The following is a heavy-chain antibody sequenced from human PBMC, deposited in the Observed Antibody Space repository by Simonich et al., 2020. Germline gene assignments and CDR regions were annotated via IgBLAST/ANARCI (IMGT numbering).Heavy chain of an antibody. Sequence: EVQLVESGGGVVRPGGSLRLSCAASGFTFDDYGMSWVREGPGRGLDGVSVINWNGGITGYADAVKGRFTISRDNDKNSLNLQMNSLRAEDTALYHCARGRNDFDYWGQGTLVTVSS. CDR1: GFTFDDYG. CDR3: ARGRNDFDY. CDR2: INWNGGIT. D-gene: IGHD1-1*01. V-gene: IGHV3-20*01. J-gene: IGHJ4*02.